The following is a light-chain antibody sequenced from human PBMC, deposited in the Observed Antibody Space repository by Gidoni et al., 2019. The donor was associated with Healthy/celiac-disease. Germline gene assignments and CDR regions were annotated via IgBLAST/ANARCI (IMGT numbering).Light chain of an antibody. Sequence: QSALTQPASVLGSPGQSLTLSCTGTSSDVGTYNFVPWYPQHPGKAPKVMIYEGSKRPSGISKRFSGSKSGNTASLTISGLQAEDEADYYCCSYAGSSTLVFGGGTKLTVL. J-gene: IGLJ3*02. CDR3: CSYAGSSTLV. CDR2: EGS. CDR1: SSDVGTYNF. V-gene: IGLV2-23*01.